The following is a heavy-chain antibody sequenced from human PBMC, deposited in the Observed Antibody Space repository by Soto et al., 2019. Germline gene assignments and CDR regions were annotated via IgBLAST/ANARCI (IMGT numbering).Heavy chain of an antibody. J-gene: IGHJ6*02. D-gene: IGHD5-12*01. CDR2: ISGGSSRI. CDR3: ARVIYGGWSTIKDYYYYAMDV. V-gene: IGHV3-48*02. Sequence: WVSLRLSCAASGFSFITYDMNFLRHSPFKWLEWVSYISGGSSRIFYADSVKGRFTISRDNAKNSLYRQMNSLRDEDTGVYYCARVIYGGWSTIKDYYYYAMDVWGQGTTVTVSS. CDR1: GFSFITYD.